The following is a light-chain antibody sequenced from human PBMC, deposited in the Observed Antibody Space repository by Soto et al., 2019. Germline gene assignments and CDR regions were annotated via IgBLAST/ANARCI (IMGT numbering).Light chain of an antibody. CDR3: QEYGTSRT. V-gene: IGKV3-20*01. CDR1: QSVSTYY. CDR2: GAS. Sequence: EIVWTQSPGTLSLSPGERATPSCRASQSVSTYYLAWYQQKPGQAPRLLIYGASSRATGIPDRFSGTGSGTDFTLTISRLEPEDFAVYYCQEYGTSRTFGQGTKVDIK. J-gene: IGKJ1*01.